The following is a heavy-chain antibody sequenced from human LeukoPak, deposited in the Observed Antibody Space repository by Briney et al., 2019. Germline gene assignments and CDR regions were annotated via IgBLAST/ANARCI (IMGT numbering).Heavy chain of an antibody. CDR2: ISSSSSYI. CDR3: AREEGTL. CDR1: S. V-gene: IGHV3-21*01. Sequence: SXXWVRQAPGKGLEWVSSISSSSSYIYYADSVKGRFTISRDNAKNSLYLQMNSLRAEDTAVYYCAREEGTLWGQGTLVTVSS. D-gene: IGHD3-10*01. J-gene: IGHJ4*02.